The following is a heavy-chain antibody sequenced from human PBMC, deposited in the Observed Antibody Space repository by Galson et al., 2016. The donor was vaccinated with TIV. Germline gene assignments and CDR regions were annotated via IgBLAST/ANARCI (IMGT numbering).Heavy chain of an antibody. Sequence: SVQVSCKASGGIFSNYGINWVRLAPGQGLEWMGGTIPIFGTAIYAQKFQGRVTITADRSTSTAYMELSSLRSEDTAVYYCARDRGYSGYDWAFDYWGQGTLVTVSS. V-gene: IGHV1-69*06. CDR1: GGIFSNYG. CDR2: TIPIFGTA. CDR3: ARDRGYSGYDWAFDY. J-gene: IGHJ4*02. D-gene: IGHD5-12*01.